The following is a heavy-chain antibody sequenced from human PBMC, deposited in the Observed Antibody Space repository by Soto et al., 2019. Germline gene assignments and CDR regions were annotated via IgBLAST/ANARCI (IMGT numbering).Heavy chain of an antibody. D-gene: IGHD5-12*01. Sequence: PSETLSLTCTVSDGSISSYYWSWIRQPPGKGLEWIGYIYNSGSTSYNPSLKSRVTISIDTSKNQFSLKLRSVTAADTAVYYCASSSGYDYFVYWGQGTLVTVSS. CDR1: DGSISSYY. J-gene: IGHJ4*02. CDR2: IYNSGST. CDR3: ASSSGYDYFVY. V-gene: IGHV4-4*09.